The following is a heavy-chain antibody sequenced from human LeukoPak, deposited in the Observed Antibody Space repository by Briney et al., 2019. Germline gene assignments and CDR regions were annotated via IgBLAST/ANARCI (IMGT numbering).Heavy chain of an antibody. J-gene: IGHJ4*02. CDR3: VREVGSSGGLDY. CDR2: IRPSGDII. Sequence: PGGSLRLSCAASGFTFSDYYMNWVRQAQGKGLEWVSHIRPSGDIINYADSVRGRFTISRDNAQNSLYLQMDSLRAEDTAVYYCVREVGSSGGLDYWGQGTLVTVSS. V-gene: IGHV3-11*01. D-gene: IGHD6-25*01. CDR1: GFTFSDYY.